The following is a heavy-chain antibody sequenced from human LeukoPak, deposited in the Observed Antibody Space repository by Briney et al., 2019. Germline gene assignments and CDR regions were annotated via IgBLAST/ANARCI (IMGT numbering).Heavy chain of an antibody. CDR2: INPNSGGT. J-gene: IGHJ4*02. Sequence: GASVKVSCKASGYTFTGYYMHWVRQAPGQGLEWMGWINPNSGGTNYAQKFQGRVTMTRDTSISAAYMELNMLRSDDTAVYYCARGQDTMVRGALGDYWGQGTLVTVSS. CDR3: ARGQDTMVRGALGDY. CDR1: GYTFTGYY. D-gene: IGHD3-10*01. V-gene: IGHV1-2*02.